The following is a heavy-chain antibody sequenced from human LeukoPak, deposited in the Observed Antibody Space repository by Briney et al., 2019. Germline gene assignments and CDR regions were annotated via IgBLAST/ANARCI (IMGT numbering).Heavy chain of an antibody. CDR1: GFTFSSYS. D-gene: IGHD1-14*01. V-gene: IGHV3-21*01. J-gene: IGHJ3*02. CDR3: ATGDIAAFNI. CDR2: ISDSSGYL. Sequence: GGSLRLSCAASGFTFSSYSMNWVRQAPGKGLEWVSSISDSSGYLYYADSVKGRFTISRDNAKNTVYLQMNGLRAEDTALYFCATGDIAAFNIWGQGTRVTVSS.